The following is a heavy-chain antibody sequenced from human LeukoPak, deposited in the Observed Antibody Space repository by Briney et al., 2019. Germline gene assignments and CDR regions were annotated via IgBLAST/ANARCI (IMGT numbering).Heavy chain of an antibody. J-gene: IGHJ6*03. D-gene: IGHD1-26*01. Sequence: PGGSLRLSCAASGFTFSNYWMSWVRQAPGKGLEWVGRIKSKTDGGTTDYAAPVKGRFTISRDDSKNTLYLQMNSLKTEDTAVYYCTTESTNYYYYMDVWGKGTTVTISS. CDR2: IKSKTDGGTT. CDR1: GFTFSNYW. V-gene: IGHV3-15*01. CDR3: TTESTNYYYYMDV.